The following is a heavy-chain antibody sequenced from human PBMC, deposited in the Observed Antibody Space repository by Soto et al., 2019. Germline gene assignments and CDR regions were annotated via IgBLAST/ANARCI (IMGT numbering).Heavy chain of an antibody. CDR1: GGSVSSGSYY. D-gene: IGHD3-3*01. V-gene: IGHV4-61*01. CDR2: IYYSGST. CDR3: ARNGRFTIFGVAPSYFDY. J-gene: IGHJ4*02. Sequence: SETLSLTCTVSGGSVSSGSYYWSWIRQPPGKGLEWIGYIYYSGSTNYNPSLKSRVTISVDTSKNQFSLKLSSVTAADTAVYYCARNGRFTIFGVAPSYFDYWGQGTLVTVSS.